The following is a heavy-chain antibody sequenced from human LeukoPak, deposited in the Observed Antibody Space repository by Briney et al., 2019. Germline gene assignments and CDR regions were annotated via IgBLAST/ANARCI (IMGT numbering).Heavy chain of an antibody. CDR3: AREWGRIAVAGGPGY. V-gene: IGHV3-33*08. Sequence: GVSLRLSCEGSGFIGSNYGMRWVRQAPGKGLEWVTHIWYDGRTKVHADSVRGRFTISRDNSANTLYLQMSSLRVEDTAVYYCAREWGRIAVAGGPGYWGQGALVTVSS. CDR2: IWYDGRTK. J-gene: IGHJ4*02. CDR1: GFIGSNYG. D-gene: IGHD6-19*01.